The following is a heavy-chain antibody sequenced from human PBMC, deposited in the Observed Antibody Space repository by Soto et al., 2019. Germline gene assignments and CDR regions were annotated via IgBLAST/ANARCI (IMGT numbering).Heavy chain of an antibody. CDR2: IYPGDSDT. V-gene: IGHV5-51*01. CDR1: GYSFTSYW. CDR3: ARXVMYCTNGVCRNYGMDV. Sequence: GESLKISCKGSGYSFTSYWIGWVRQMPGKGLEWMGIIYPGDSDTRYSPSSQGQVTISADKSISTAYLQRSSLKASDTAMYYCARXVMYCTNGVCRNYGMDVWGQGTTVTVSS. D-gene: IGHD2-8*01. J-gene: IGHJ6*02.